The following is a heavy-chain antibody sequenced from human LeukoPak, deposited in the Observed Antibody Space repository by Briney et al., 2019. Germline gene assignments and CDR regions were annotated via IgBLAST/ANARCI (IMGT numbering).Heavy chain of an antibody. CDR1: GGSISYYY. Sequence: SETLSLTCTVSGGSISYYYLSWIRQPPGKGLEWIGYIYYSGSTSYNPSLKSRLIISVDTSKNQSSLKLNSVTAADTAVYYCARGGSSYGYYFDYWGQGTLVTVSS. J-gene: IGHJ4*02. CDR2: IYYSGST. CDR3: ARGGSSYGYYFDY. V-gene: IGHV4-59*01. D-gene: IGHD5-18*01.